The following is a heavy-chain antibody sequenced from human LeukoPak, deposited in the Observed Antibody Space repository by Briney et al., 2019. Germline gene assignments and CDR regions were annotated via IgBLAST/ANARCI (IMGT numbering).Heavy chain of an antibody. V-gene: IGHV3-74*01. CDR1: GLTFSNYW. CDR2: INTDGTTT. D-gene: IGHD3-22*01. J-gene: IGHJ4*02. Sequence: PGGSLRLSCAASGLTFSNYWIHWVRQAPGEGLAWVPRINTDGTTTSYADSVKGRFTISRDNAKNTVYLQMNSLRVEDTAVYYCARPNYYYDISGYWPPWAFDYWGQGTLVSVSS. CDR3: ARPNYYYDISGYWPPWAFDY.